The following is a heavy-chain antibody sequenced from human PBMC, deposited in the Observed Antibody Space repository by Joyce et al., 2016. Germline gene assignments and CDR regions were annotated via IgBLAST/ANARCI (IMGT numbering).Heavy chain of an antibody. CDR2: IYPGDSDT. Sequence: EVQLVQSGAEVKKPGESLKISCKGSGYNFTNYWIGWLRQMPGKGLEWMGLIYPGDSDTRYRPSFQGQGTISADESIDTVYLQWNSLKAADTAMYYGASPDGHTYCSVDICYWDAFDIWGQGTLLTVSS. CDR3: ASPDGHTYCSVDICYWDAFDI. V-gene: IGHV5-51*03. CDR1: GYNFTNYW. D-gene: IGHD2-15*01. J-gene: IGHJ3*02.